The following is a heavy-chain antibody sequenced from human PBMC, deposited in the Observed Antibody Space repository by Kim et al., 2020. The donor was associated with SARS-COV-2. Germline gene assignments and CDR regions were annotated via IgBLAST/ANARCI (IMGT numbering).Heavy chain of an antibody. V-gene: IGHV4-59*01. CDR2: IYYTGNN. CDR3: SGHDRRYGNFSYYF. Sequence: SETLSLTCSVSGAFFTTYYMSWVRQPPGKGLEWVGYIYYTGNNNYNPSLTSGLTISGKHPKNQFSLKLSSMTAADTPRYYCSGHDRRYGNFSYYF. CDR1: GAFFTTYY. J-gene: IGHJ4*01. D-gene: IGHD1-1*01.